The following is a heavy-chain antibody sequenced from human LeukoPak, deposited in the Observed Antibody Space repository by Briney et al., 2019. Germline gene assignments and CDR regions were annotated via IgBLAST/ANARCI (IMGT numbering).Heavy chain of an antibody. CDR3: ARGLTTSGPYYDY. J-gene: IGHJ4*02. D-gene: IGHD4/OR15-4a*01. V-gene: IGHV3-48*04. Sequence: GGSLRLSCATSGFTFSAHTMNWVRQGPMRGLEWVAYISSHGSGIYYADSVKGRFTISRDNANNSVYLQMNNLGVDDTAVYYCARGLTTSGPYYDYWGRGTQVTVSS. CDR2: ISSHGSGI. CDR1: GFTFSAHT.